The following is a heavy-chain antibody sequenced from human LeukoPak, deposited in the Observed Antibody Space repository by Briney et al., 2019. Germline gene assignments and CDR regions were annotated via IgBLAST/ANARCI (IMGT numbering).Heavy chain of an antibody. J-gene: IGHJ4*02. CDR3: ARSGTVTTWNY. V-gene: IGHV4-31*03. CDR1: GGSISSGGHY. D-gene: IGHD4-17*01. CDR2: IYYSGTT. Sequence: SETLSLTCTVSGGSISSGGHYWSWIRQHPGTGLEWIGCIYYSGTTYYHPSLTSRVAISVDTSKNQFSLKLSSVTAADTAVYYCARSGTVTTWNYWGQGTLVTVSS.